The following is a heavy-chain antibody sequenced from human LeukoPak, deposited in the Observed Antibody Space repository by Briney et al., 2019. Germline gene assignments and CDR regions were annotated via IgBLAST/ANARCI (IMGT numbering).Heavy chain of an antibody. Sequence: PGGSLRLSCAASGFTFSSYGMHWVRQAPGKGLEWVAVISYDGSNKYYADSVKGRFTISRDNSKNTLYLQMNSLRAEDTAVYYCARLDLRMARYFDYWGQGTLVTVSS. CDR3: ARLDLRMARYFDY. V-gene: IGHV3-30*03. J-gene: IGHJ4*02. CDR1: GFTFSSYG. CDR2: ISYDGSNK. D-gene: IGHD5-24*01.